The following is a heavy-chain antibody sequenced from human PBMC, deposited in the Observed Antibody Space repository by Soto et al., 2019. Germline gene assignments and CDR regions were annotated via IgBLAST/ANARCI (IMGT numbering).Heavy chain of an antibody. J-gene: IGHJ6*02. V-gene: IGHV3-48*02. Sequence: EVQLVESGGGLVQPGGSLRLSCAASGFTFSSYSMNWVRQAPGKGLEWVSYISSSSSTIYYADSVKGRFTISRDNAKNSLYLQMNSLRDEDTAVYYCARDRASPYYYGSGSYYYYGMDVWGQGPTVTVSS. CDR2: ISSSSSTI. D-gene: IGHD3-10*01. CDR1: GFTFSSYS. CDR3: ARDRASPYYYGSGSYYYYGMDV.